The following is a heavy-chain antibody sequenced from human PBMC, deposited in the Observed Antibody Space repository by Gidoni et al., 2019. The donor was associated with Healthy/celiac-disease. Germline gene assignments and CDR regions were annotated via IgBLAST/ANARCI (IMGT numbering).Heavy chain of an antibody. J-gene: IGHJ6*02. CDR2: ISWDGGST. D-gene: IGHD1-26*01. V-gene: IGHV3-43*01. Sequence: EVQLVESGGVVVQHGGSLRLSCAASGFTFDDYTMHWFRQAPVKGLEWVSLISWDGGSTYYADSVKGRFTISRDNSKNCLYLQMNSLRTEDTALYYCAKGKIRYSGSYHWDEGRYYYYGMDVWGQGTTVTVSS. CDR3: AKGKIRYSGSYHWDEGRYYYYGMDV. CDR1: GFTFDDYT.